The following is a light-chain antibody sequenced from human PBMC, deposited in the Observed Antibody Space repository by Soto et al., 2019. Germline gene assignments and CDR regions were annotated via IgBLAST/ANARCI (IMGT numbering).Light chain of an antibody. CDR3: ATWDDSLHVCV. Sequence: QSVLTQPPSASGTPGQRVTISCSRGEFDIGSNTVYWFQQFPGTAPRLVIYTNNQRPSGVPDRFSGSKSGTSASLVISGLQSEDEADYYCATWDDSLHVCVFGGGTKLTV. CDR1: EFDIGSNT. CDR2: TNN. V-gene: IGLV1-44*01. J-gene: IGLJ3*02.